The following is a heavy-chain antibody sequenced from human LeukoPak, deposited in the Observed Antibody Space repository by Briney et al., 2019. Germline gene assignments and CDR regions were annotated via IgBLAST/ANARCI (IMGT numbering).Heavy chain of an antibody. V-gene: IGHV3-21*01. CDR1: GFTFSSYT. J-gene: IGHJ4*02. CDR2: ISSSSSYI. Sequence: GGSLRLSCAASGFTFSSYTMNWVRQAPGKGLEWVSSISSSSSYIYYADSLKGRFTISRDNAKNSLYLQMNSLRAEDTAVYYCARHYYYDSSGYFKVDYWGQGLLVTVSS. CDR3: ARHYYYDSSGYFKVDY. D-gene: IGHD3-22*01.